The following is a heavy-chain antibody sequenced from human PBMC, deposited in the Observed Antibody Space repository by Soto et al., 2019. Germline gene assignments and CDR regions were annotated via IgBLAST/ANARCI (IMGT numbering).Heavy chain of an antibody. CDR2: IYSGGST. J-gene: IGHJ6*02. Sequence: EVQLVESGGGLVQPGGSLRLSCAASGFTVSSNYMSWVRQAPGKGLEWVSVIYSGGSTYYADSVKGRFTISRDNSKNTRYLQMNRLRAEDTAVYYCARRPAGRYYDYGMDVWGQGTTVTVSS. CDR3: ARRPAGRYYDYGMDV. CDR1: GFTVSSNY. V-gene: IGHV3-66*01.